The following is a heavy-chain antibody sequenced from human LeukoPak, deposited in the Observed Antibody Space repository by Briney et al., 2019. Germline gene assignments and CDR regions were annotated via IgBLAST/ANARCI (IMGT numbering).Heavy chain of an antibody. V-gene: IGHV3-64D*06. CDR1: GFTFSSYA. CDR2: ISNVGGST. D-gene: IGHD5-18*01. J-gene: IGHJ4*02. Sequence: GGSLRLSCSASGFTFSSYAMHWVRQAPGKGLEYVAAISNVGGSTYYADSVRGRFTISRDNSKNTLYLQMGSLRAEDTAVYYCAKEYARYSYGYNQVDYWGQGTLVTVSS. CDR3: AKEYARYSYGYNQVDY.